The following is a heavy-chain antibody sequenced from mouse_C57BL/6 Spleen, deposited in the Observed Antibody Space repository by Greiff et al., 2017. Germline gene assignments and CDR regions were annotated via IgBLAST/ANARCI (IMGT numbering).Heavy chain of an antibody. J-gene: IGHJ2*01. D-gene: IGHD2-4*01. CDR1: GYAFSSSW. Sequence: VQLQQSGPELVKPGASVKISCKASGYAFSSSWMNWVKQRPGKGLEWIGRIYPGDGDTNYNGKIKGKATLTADKSSSTAYMQLSSLTAEDSAVYFCERKNDYDEGFDYWGQGTTLTVSS. CDR2: IYPGDGDT. V-gene: IGHV1-82*01. CDR3: ERKNDYDEGFDY.